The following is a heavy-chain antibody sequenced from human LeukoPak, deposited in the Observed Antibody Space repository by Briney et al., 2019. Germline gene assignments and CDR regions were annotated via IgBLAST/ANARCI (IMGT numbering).Heavy chain of an antibody. CDR3: AREELGYCSSSSCRDWSHP. J-gene: IGHJ5*02. CDR2: INPNSGGT. V-gene: IGHV1-2*02. D-gene: IGHD2-2*01. Sequence: GASVKVSCKASGYTFTGYYLHWVRQAPGQGLEWMGWINPNSGGTDYAQKFQGRVTMTRDTSISTAYMELSSLRSDDTAMYYCAREELGYCSSSSCRDWSHPWGQGTLVTVSS. CDR1: GYTFTGYY.